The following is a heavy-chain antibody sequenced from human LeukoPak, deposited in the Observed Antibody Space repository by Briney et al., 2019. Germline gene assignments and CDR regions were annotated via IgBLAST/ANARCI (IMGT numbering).Heavy chain of an antibody. Sequence: PGGSLRLSCAASGFTFSTYAVNWVRQAPGKGLEWVSAISGSGGSTYYADSVKGRFTISRDNSKNTLYLQMNSLRAEDTAVYYCAKEVRIAAAGPYYYYYYGMDVWGQGTTVTVSS. CDR2: ISGSGGST. V-gene: IGHV3-23*01. D-gene: IGHD6-13*01. J-gene: IGHJ6*02. CDR3: AKEVRIAAAGPYYYYYYGMDV. CDR1: GFTFSTYA.